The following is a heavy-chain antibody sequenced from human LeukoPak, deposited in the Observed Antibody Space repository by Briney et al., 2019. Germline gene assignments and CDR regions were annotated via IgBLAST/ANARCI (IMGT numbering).Heavy chain of an antibody. D-gene: IGHD6-13*01. CDR1: GYTFTGCY. CDR2: INPNSGGT. Sequence: ASVKVSCKASGYTFTGCYMHWVRQAPGQGLEWTGWINPNSGGTNYAQKFQGRVTMTRDTSISTAYMELSRLRSDDTAVYYCARDLVAGIAAADNEKFDYWGQGTLVTVSS. J-gene: IGHJ4*02. CDR3: ARDLVAGIAAADNEKFDY. V-gene: IGHV1-2*02.